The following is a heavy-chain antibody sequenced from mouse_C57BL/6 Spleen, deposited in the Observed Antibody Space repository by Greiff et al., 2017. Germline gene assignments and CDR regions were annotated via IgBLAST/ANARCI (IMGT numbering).Heavy chain of an antibody. V-gene: IGHV1-18*01. D-gene: IGHD1-1*01. CDR2: INPNNGGT. Sequence: EVQLQQSGPELVKPGASVKIPCKASGYTFTDYNMDWVKQSHGKSLEWIGDINPNNGGTIYNQKFKGKATLTVDKSSSTAYMELRSLTSEDTAVYDCARTLFTTVVADYWGQGTTLTVSS. CDR1: GYTFTDYN. J-gene: IGHJ2*01. CDR3: ARTLFTTVVADY.